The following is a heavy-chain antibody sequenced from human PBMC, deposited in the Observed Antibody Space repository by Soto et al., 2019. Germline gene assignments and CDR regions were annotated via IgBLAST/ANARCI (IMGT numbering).Heavy chain of an antibody. D-gene: IGHD1-26*01. CDR3: ARGGGSYWSYYYGMDV. J-gene: IGHJ6*02. V-gene: IGHV4-59*01. Sequence: TVSGGSISSYYWSWIRQPPGKGLEWIGYIYYSGSTNYNPSLKSRVTISVDTSKNQFSLKLSSVTAADTAVYYCARGGGSYWSYYYGMDVWGQGTTVTVSS. CDR2: IYYSGST. CDR1: GGSISSYY.